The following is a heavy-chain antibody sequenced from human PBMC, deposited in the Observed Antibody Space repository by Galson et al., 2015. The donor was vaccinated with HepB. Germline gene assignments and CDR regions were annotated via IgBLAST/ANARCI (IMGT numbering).Heavy chain of an antibody. CDR1: GYTFTDYV. CDR3: ARSTLRFLDWLPYYDYYYMDV. Sequence: SVKVSCKASGYTFTDYVVNWVRQAPGQGLEWMGWMNTNTGNTTYAPAFAGRFVFSLDTSVTTAYLQISSLETDDTAVYYCARSTLRFLDWLPYYDYYYMDVWGEGTTVTVSS. CDR2: MNTNTGNT. D-gene: IGHD3-3*01. J-gene: IGHJ6*03. V-gene: IGHV7-4-1*02.